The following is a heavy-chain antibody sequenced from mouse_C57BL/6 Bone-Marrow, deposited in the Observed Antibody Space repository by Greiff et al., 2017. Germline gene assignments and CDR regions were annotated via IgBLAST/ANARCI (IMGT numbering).Heavy chain of an antibody. Sequence: EVQLQQSGPELVKPGASVKMSCKASGYTFTDFNMHWVKQSHGRSLEWIGYINPNNGGTSYNQKFKGKATLTVNQSSSTAYMELRSLTSEDSAVFCCARGITTVVATDAMDYWGQGTSVTVSS. J-gene: IGHJ4*01. V-gene: IGHV1-22*01. CDR2: INPNNGGT. CDR1: GYTFTDFN. D-gene: IGHD1-1*01. CDR3: ARGITTVVATDAMDY.